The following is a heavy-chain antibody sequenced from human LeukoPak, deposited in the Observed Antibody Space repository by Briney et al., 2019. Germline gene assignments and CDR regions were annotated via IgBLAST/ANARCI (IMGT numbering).Heavy chain of an antibody. J-gene: IGHJ4*02. Sequence: GGSLRLSCAASGFTLSSYGMHWVRQAPGKGLEWVAFIRYDGSNKYYADSVKGRFTISRDNSKNTLYLQMNSLRAEDTAVYYCATNYDSSGYYYGWGQGTLVTVSS. CDR2: IRYDGSNK. D-gene: IGHD3-22*01. CDR3: ATNYDSSGYYYG. CDR1: GFTLSSYG. V-gene: IGHV3-30*02.